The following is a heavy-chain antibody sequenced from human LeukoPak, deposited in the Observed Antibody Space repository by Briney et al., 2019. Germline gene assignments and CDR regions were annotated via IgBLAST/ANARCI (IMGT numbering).Heavy chain of an antibody. Sequence: PGGSLRLSCAASGFTFSNLAMSWVRQAPGKGLGWLSLISASGGSTYYADSVNGRFTTSRDNSKNTLYLQMNSLRAEDTALYYCARDLYSSGGDYWGQGTLVTVSS. CDR3: ARDLYSSGGDY. CDR2: ISASGGST. V-gene: IGHV3-23*01. J-gene: IGHJ4*02. CDR1: GFTFSNLA. D-gene: IGHD6-19*01.